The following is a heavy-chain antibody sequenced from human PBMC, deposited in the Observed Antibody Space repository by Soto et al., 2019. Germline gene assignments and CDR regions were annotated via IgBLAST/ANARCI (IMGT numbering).Heavy chain of an antibody. CDR1: GYTFTSYG. CDR2: INPNSGGT. J-gene: IGHJ4*01. V-gene: IGHV1-18*01. D-gene: IGHD1-26*01. Sequence: ASVKVSCKASGYTFTSYGISWVRQAPGQGLEWMGWINPNSGGTNYAQRFQGRVAMTTDTSTNTAYMELNSLKSDDTALYFCARSSGTYSDFDYWGQGTQVTVSS. CDR3: ARSSGTYSDFDY.